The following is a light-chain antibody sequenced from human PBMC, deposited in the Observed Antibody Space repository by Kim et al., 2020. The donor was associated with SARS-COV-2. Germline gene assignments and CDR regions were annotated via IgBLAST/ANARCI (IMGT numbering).Light chain of an antibody. CDR2: KVS. CDR3: MQATHWPRT. V-gene: IGKV2-30*01. CDR1: ESLLYSDGNTY. Sequence: QPASISGRASESLLYSDGNTYLSWFQQRPGQAPRRLIYKVSNRDSGVPDRFSGSGSGTDFTLKISRVDTEDVGVYYCMQATHWPRTFGQGTKLEI. J-gene: IGKJ2*01.